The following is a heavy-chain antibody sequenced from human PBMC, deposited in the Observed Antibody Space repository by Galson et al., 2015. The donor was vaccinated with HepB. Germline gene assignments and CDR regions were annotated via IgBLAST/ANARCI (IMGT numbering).Heavy chain of an antibody. J-gene: IGHJ5*01. CDR2: IKSKTDGETT. V-gene: IGHV3-15*01. Sequence: SLRLSCAASGFPFNNAWMTWVRQAPGMGLEWVGRIKSKTDGETTDYAAPVKGRFTISRDDSKNRLYLQMNSLKTEDTAVYYCTTDVYYSTYWSWLDSWGLGTLVTVSS. CDR1: GFPFNNAW. D-gene: IGHD2-8*02. CDR3: TTDVYYSTYWSWLDS.